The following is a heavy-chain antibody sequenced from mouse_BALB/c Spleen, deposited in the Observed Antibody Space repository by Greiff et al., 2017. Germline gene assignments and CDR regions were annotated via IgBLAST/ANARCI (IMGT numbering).Heavy chain of an antibody. Sequence: EVQVVESGGGLVKPGGSLKLSCAASGFTFSSYAMSWVRQTPEKRLEWVATISSGGSYTYYPDSVKGRFTISRDNAKNTLYLQMSSLRSEDTTMYYCARHPQIYEGYYFFDNGGKGTTLTVSS. V-gene: IGHV5-9-3*01. CDR2: ISSGGSYT. CDR1: GFTFSSYA. CDR3: ARHPQIYEGYYFFDN. D-gene: IGHD2-3*01. J-gene: IGHJ2*01.